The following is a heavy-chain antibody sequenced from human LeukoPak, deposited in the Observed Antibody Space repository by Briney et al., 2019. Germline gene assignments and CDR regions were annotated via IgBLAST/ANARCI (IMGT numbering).Heavy chain of an antibody. CDR3: ARPNGYSSGWYRF. Sequence: GGSLRLSCAASGFTLSSYAMHWVRQAPGKGLEYVSAISSNGGSTYYANSVKARFTISRDNSKNTLYLQMGSLRAEDMAVYYCARPNGYSSGWYRFWGQGTLVTVSS. CDR1: GFTLSSYA. CDR2: ISSNGGST. V-gene: IGHV3-64*01. J-gene: IGHJ4*02. D-gene: IGHD6-19*01.